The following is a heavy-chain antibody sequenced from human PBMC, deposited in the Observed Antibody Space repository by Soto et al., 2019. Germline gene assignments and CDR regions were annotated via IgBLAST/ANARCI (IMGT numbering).Heavy chain of an antibody. CDR3: TRGLFSGSSYSGSWYYFDS. V-gene: IGHV4-59*12. Sequence: SETLSLTCSVSGGSISRYDWSWIRQPPGKGLEWIGYISDSGSTNYNPSLKNRVTISTMSNNKFSLELSSVTAADTAVYYCTRGLFSGSSYSGSWYYFDSWGQGTMVTVSS. J-gene: IGHJ4*02. D-gene: IGHD1-26*01. CDR1: GGSISRYD. CDR2: ISDSGST.